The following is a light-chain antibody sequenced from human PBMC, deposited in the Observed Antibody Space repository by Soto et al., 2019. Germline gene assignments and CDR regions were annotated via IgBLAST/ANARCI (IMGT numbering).Light chain of an antibody. CDR2: DAS. V-gene: IGKV3-11*01. CDR3: QQRRDWPLLT. CDR1: QRVSRD. J-gene: IGKJ4*01. Sequence: EIVLTQSPGTLSLSPGERATLSCRASQRVSRDLAWYQQKHGQAHRLLIYDASKRATGIPDRFSGSGSGTEFTVTISSLEPEDAAVYYCQQRRDWPLLTFGGGTKVEV.